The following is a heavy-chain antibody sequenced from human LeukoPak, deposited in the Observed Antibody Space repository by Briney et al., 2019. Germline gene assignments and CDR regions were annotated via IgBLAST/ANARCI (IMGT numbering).Heavy chain of an antibody. Sequence: SETLSLTCTVSGGSISSYYWSWIRQPPGKGLEWIGYIYYSGSTNYNPSLKSRVTISVDTSKNQFSLKLSSVIAADTAVYYCARDSYGDYFDYWGQGTLVTVSS. J-gene: IGHJ4*02. V-gene: IGHV4-59*01. CDR1: GGSISSYY. CDR2: IYYSGST. CDR3: ARDSYGDYFDY. D-gene: IGHD4-17*01.